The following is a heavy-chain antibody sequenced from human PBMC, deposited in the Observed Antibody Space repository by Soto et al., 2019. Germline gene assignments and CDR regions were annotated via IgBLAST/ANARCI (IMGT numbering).Heavy chain of an antibody. CDR2: VFHSGTT. J-gene: IGHJ5*02. CDR3: VRDFGDLQDFWSGPDQ. Sequence: SETLSLTCAVSGYSINSGNYWGWIRQPPGKGLEWIGSVFHSGTTYSNPSLKTRLTISVDTSKNEISLDLNAVTAADTAVYYCVRDFGDLQDFWSGPDQWGQGVPVTVSS. V-gene: IGHV4-38-2*02. D-gene: IGHD3-3*01. CDR1: GYSINSGNY.